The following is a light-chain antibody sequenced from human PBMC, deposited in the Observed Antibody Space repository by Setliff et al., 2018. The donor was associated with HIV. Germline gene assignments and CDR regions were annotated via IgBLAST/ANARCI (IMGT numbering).Light chain of an antibody. Sequence: QSVLTQPASVSGSPGQSITISCTGTRSDVGGYDYVSWYQQHPGKAPKLMIYGVSNRPSGVSNRFSGSKSGNTASLTISGLQAEDEADYYCCSYAGSYTYVFGTGTKVTVL. CDR1: RSDVGGYDY. J-gene: IGLJ1*01. CDR2: GVS. CDR3: CSYAGSYTYV. V-gene: IGLV2-14*03.